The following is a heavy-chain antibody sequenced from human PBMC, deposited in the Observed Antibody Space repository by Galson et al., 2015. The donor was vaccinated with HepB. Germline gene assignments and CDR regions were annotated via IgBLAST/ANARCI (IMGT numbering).Heavy chain of an antibody. J-gene: IGHJ4*02. CDR2: IRCKAYGGTT. D-gene: IGHD3-10*01. CDR3: TRVAGGTHLWFGELGY. CDR1: GFTFGDYA. V-gene: IGHV3-49*03. Sequence: SLRLSCAASGFTFGDYAMSWFRQAPGKGLEWVGFIRCKAYGGTTEYAASVKGRFTISRDDSKSIAYLQMNSLKTEDTAVYYCTRVAGGTHLWFGELGYWGQGTLVTVSS.